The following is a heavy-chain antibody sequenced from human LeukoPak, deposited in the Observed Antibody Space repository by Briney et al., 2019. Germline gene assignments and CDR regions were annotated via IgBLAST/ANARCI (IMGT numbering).Heavy chain of an antibody. CDR2: IYCSGST. D-gene: IGHD3-16*02. V-gene: IGHV4-30-4*08. CDR1: GGSISSGDYY. Sequence: TLSLTCTVSGGSISSGDYYWSWIRQPPGKGLEWIGYIYCSGSTYYNPSLKSRVTISVDTSKNQFSLKLSSVTAADTAVYYCARAGWKDDYVWGSYRIDYWGQGTLVTVSS. J-gene: IGHJ4*02. CDR3: ARAGWKDDYVWGSYRIDY.